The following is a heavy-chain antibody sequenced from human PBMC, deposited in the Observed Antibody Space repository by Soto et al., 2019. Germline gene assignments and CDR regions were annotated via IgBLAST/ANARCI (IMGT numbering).Heavy chain of an antibody. Sequence: EVQLVESGGGLVQTGGSLRLSCAASGFTFNNYWMHWVCQAPGKGLVWVSRINGDGRTTNYADSVKGRFTISRDNAQNTLYLQMNSLRAEDTAVYYCARGLYNKYGHDYWGQGTLVTVSS. V-gene: IGHV3-74*01. CDR3: ARGLYNKYGHDY. CDR2: INGDGRTT. J-gene: IGHJ4*02. D-gene: IGHD1-20*01. CDR1: GFTFNNYW.